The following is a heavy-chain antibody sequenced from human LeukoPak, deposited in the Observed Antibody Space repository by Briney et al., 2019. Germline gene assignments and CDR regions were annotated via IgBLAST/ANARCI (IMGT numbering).Heavy chain of an antibody. CDR3: ARDDYYYYYMDV. V-gene: IGHV4-61*09. CDR2: MYSSGST. J-gene: IGHJ6*03. Sequence: SETLSLTCTVSGGSISSGGYYWTWIRQPAGKGLEWIGHMYSSGSTSYNPSLKSRVTISVDTSKKQFSLKLSSVNAADTAVYYCARDDYYYYYMDVWGKGTTVTVSS. CDR1: GGSISSGGYY.